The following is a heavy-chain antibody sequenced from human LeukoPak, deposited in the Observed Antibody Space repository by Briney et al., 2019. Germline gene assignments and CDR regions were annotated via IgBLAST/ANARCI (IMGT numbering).Heavy chain of an antibody. CDR1: GFTFNNFA. Sequence: GGSLRLSCAASGFTFNNFAMSWVRQAPGKGLEWVANIKQDGSEKYYVDSVKGRFTISRDNAKNSLYLQMNSLRAEDTAVYYCARGNYVWGSYRDYYFDYWGQGTLVTVSS. CDR2: IKQDGSEK. CDR3: ARGNYVWGSYRDYYFDY. D-gene: IGHD3-16*02. V-gene: IGHV3-7*01. J-gene: IGHJ4*02.